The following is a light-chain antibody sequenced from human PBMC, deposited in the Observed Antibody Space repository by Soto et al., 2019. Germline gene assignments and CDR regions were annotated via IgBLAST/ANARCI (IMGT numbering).Light chain of an antibody. CDR3: SSYTSSSLVV. J-gene: IGLJ2*01. Sequence: QSVLTQPASVSGSPGQSITISCTGTSSDIGGYIYVSWYQQHPGKAPKLMIYDVSNRPSGVSDRFSASKSGNTASLTISGRQAEDEADYYCSSYTSSSLVVFGGGTKLTVL. CDR2: DVS. CDR1: SSDIGGYIY. V-gene: IGLV2-14*01.